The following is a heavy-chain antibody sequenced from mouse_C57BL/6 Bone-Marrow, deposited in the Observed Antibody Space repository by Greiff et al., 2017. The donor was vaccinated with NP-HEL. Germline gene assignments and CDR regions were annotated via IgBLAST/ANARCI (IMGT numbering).Heavy chain of an antibody. V-gene: IGHV1-55*01. Sequence: QVQLKQPGAELGKPGASVKMFCKASGYTLPRHWITWGKQRPGQGLEWIGDNYPGSGSTNYNEKFKSKATLTVDTSSSTAYMQLSSLTSEDSAVYYCARRGYFWYFDVWGTGTTVTVSS. CDR2: NYPGSGST. CDR3: ARRGYFWYFDV. D-gene: IGHD2-3*01. J-gene: IGHJ1*03. CDR1: GYTLPRHW.